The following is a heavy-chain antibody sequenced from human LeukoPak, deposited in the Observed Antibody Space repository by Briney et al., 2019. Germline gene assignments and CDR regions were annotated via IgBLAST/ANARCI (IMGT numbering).Heavy chain of an antibody. CDR1: GGSIRSGAYF. CDR2: IHYSGSA. CDR3: ARERDSNYYDSRGYSDAFDI. D-gene: IGHD3-22*01. V-gene: IGHV4-31*03. J-gene: IGHJ3*02. Sequence: SQTLSLTCTVSGGSIRSGAYFWSWIRPRPGKGLEWIGYIHYSGSAYYNPSLKSRITVSVDTTKNQFSLKLSSVTAADTAVYYCARERDSNYYDSRGYSDAFDIWGQGTMVTVSS.